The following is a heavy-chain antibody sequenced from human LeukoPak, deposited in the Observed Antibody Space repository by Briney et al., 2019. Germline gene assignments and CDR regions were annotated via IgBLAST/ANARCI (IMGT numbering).Heavy chain of an antibody. J-gene: IGHJ6*03. D-gene: IGHD2-2*02. CDR3: ARVAAEVVGVPGAIGFGWLRRDYYYMDV. V-gene: IGHV1-46*01. CDR1: GYTFTGYY. Sequence: ASVKVSCTAFGYTFTGYYMHWVRQAPGEGLEWMGIINPSGGSTSYAQKFQGRVTMTRDMSTSTVYMELSSLRSEDTAVYYCARVAAEVVGVPGAIGFGWLRRDYYYMDVWGKGTTVTVSS. CDR2: INPSGGST.